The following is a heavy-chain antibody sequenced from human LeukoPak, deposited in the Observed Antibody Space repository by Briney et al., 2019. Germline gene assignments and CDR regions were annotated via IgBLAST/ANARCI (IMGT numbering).Heavy chain of an antibody. CDR1: GFTFSNYW. J-gene: IGHJ4*02. V-gene: IGHV3-74*01. D-gene: IGHD6-6*01. CDR2: INTDGSST. Sequence: QPGGSLRLSCAASGFTFSNYWMHWVRQAPGKGLVWVSRINTDGSSTTYADSVKGRFTISRDNAKNTLYLQMNSLSAEDTAVYYCARGYSGSYRIDYWGQGTLVTVSS. CDR3: ARGYSGSYRIDY.